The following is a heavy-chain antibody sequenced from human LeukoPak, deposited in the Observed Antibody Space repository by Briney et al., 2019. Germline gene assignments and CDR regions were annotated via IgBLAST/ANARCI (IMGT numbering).Heavy chain of an antibody. D-gene: IGHD3-16*01. CDR2: IYYSGST. CDR1: GGSISSYY. J-gene: IGHJ4*02. Sequence: PSETLSLTCTVSGGSISSYYWSWIRQPPGKGLEWIGYIYYSGSTNYNPSLKSRVTISVDTSKNQFSLKLSPVTAADTAVYYCARLWGSYYFDYWGQGTLVTVSS. V-gene: IGHV4-59*12. CDR3: ARLWGSYYFDY.